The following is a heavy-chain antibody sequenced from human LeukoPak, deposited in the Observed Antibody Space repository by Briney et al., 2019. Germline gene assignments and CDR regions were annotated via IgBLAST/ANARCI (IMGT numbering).Heavy chain of an antibody. J-gene: IGHJ4*02. CDR1: GYTFTSYY. Sequence: ASVKVSCKASGYTFTSYYMHRVRQAPGQGLEWMGIINPSGGSTSYAQRFQGRVTMTRDTSTSTVYMELSSLRSEVTAVYYCARVGPFTIFGVVTPYYFDYWGQGTLVTVSS. V-gene: IGHV1-46*03. CDR3: ARVGPFTIFGVVTPYYFDY. CDR2: INPSGGST. D-gene: IGHD3-3*01.